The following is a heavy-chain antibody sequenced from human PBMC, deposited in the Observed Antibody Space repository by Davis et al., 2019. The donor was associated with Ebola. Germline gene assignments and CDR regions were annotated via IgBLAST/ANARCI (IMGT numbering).Heavy chain of an antibody. J-gene: IGHJ4*02. D-gene: IGHD4-17*01. CDR2: IRSKAYGGTT. V-gene: IGHV3-49*04. Sequence: PGGSLRLSCTASGFTFGDYAMSWVRQAPGKGLEWVGFIRSKAYGGTTEYAASVKGRFTISRDDSKSIAYLQMNSLKTEDTAVYYCTRGYGDYGHWGQGTLVTVSS. CDR3: TRGYGDYGH. CDR1: GFTFGDYA.